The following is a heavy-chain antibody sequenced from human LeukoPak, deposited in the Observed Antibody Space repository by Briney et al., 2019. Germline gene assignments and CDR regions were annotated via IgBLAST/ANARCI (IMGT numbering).Heavy chain of an antibody. CDR2: IYSGGST. D-gene: IGHD2-21*02. Sequence: GGSLRLSCAASGFTVSSNYMSWVRQAPGKGLEWVSVIYSGGSTYYADSVKGRFTISRDTSKNTLYLQMNSLRAEDTAVYYCAKDVRMTAIRGFGSWGQGTLVIVSS. J-gene: IGHJ4*02. V-gene: IGHV3-53*05. CDR1: GFTVSSNY. CDR3: AKDVRMTAIRGFGS.